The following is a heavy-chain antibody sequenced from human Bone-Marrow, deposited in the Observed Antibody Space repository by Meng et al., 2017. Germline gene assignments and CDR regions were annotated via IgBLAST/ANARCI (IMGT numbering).Heavy chain of an antibody. D-gene: IGHD6-13*01. CDR1: GGTFSSYA. V-gene: IGHV1-69*13. J-gene: IGHJ4*02. Sequence: SVKVSYKASGGTFSSYAISWVRQAPGQGLEWMGGIIPIFGTANYAQKFQGRVTITADESTSTAYMELSSLRSEDTAVYYCARAPGIAALAYYFDYWGQGTLVTVSS. CDR3: ARAPGIAALAYYFDY. CDR2: IIPIFGTA.